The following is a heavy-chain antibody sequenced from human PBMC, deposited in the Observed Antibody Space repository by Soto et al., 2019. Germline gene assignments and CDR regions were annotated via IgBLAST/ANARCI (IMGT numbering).Heavy chain of an antibody. J-gene: IGHJ6*02. CDR3: AKAPEIMGYGMDV. Sequence: GGSLRLSCAASGFTFSSYGMHWVRQAPGKGLEWVAVISYDGSNKYYADSVKGRFTISRDNSKNTLYLQMNSLRAEDTAVYYCAKAPEIMGYGMDVWGQGTTVTVSS. CDR2: ISYDGSNK. D-gene: IGHD3-16*01. CDR1: GFTFSSYG. V-gene: IGHV3-30*18.